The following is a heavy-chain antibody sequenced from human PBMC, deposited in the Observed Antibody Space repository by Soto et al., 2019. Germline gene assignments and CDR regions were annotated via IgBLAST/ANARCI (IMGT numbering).Heavy chain of an antibody. V-gene: IGHV4-39*01. Sequence: PSETLSLTCAVSGGSISSSNYFWGWIRQPPGKGLEWIGSMYYSGSTYYNPSLKTRATISVDTSQNHLSLNLSSVTAADTAVYYCARQRGSGSYCWFDSWGQGTLVTVSS. D-gene: IGHD1-26*01. CDR3: ARQRGSGSYCWFDS. CDR2: MYYSGST. CDR1: GGSISSSNYF. J-gene: IGHJ5*01.